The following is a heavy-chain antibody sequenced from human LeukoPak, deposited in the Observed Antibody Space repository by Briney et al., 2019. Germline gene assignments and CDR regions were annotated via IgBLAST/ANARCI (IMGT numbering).Heavy chain of an antibody. CDR2: IYTSGST. CDR1: GGFISSHY. CDR3: ARDSLRAGYYYYYMDV. J-gene: IGHJ6*03. D-gene: IGHD3-16*02. V-gene: IGHV4-4*07. Sequence: SETLSLTCTVSGGFISSHYWSWIRQPAGKGLEWIGRIYTSGSTNYNPSLKSRVTMSVDTSKNQFSLKLSSVTAADTAVYYCARDSLRAGYYYYYMDVWGKGTTVTISS.